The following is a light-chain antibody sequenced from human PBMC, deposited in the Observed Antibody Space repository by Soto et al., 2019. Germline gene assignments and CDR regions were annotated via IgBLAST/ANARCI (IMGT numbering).Light chain of an antibody. J-gene: IGLJ2*01. CDR1: SRHVGGYDY. Sequence: QSALTQPASVSGSPGKSLTISCPGTSRHVGGYDYVSWYQQHPGRAPKLMIYDVSNRPSGVSNRFSGSKSGNTASLTISGLQDEDEADYYCSSYTSSSTVVFGGGTKLTVL. V-gene: IGLV2-14*01. CDR3: SSYTSSSTVV. CDR2: DVS.